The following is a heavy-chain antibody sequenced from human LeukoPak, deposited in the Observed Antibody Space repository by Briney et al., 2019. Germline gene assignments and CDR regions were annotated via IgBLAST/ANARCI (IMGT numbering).Heavy chain of an antibody. V-gene: IGHV1-69*05. CDR2: IIPIFGTA. D-gene: IGHD3-22*01. Sequence: ASVKVSCKASGGTFSSYAISWVRQAPGQGLEWMGRIIPIFGTANYAQKFQGRVTITTDESTSTAYMELSSLRSEDTAVYYCARSSYCYDSSGYYTNWFDPWGQGTLVTVSS. J-gene: IGHJ5*02. CDR1: GGTFSSYA. CDR3: ARSSYCYDSSGYYTNWFDP.